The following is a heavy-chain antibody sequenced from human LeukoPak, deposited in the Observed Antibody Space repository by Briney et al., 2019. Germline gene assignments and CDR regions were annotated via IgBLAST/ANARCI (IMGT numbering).Heavy chain of an antibody. CDR2: ISGSGGNT. J-gene: IGHJ5*02. CDR1: GFTFSSYA. V-gene: IGHV3-23*01. CDR3: ANPPTVTKTRFDP. Sequence: GGSLRLSCAASGFTFSSYAMSWVRQAPGKGLEWVSDISGSGGNTYYADSEKGRFTISRDNSKNTLYLQMNSLRAEDTAVYYCANPPTVTKTRFDPWGQGTLVTVSS. D-gene: IGHD4-17*01.